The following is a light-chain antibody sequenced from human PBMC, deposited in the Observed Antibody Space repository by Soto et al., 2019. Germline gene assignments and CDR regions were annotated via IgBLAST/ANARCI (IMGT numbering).Light chain of an antibody. Sequence: QPVLTQPASVSGSPGQSITISCTGTSSDVGSDNLVSWYQHHPGKAPKLLIYEVYQRPSGVSNRFSGSKSGNTASLTISGLQAEDESDYFCCSYAGTTTYVFGTGTKLTVL. CDR1: SSDVGSDNL. CDR3: CSYAGTTTYV. CDR2: EVY. V-gene: IGLV2-23*02. J-gene: IGLJ1*01.